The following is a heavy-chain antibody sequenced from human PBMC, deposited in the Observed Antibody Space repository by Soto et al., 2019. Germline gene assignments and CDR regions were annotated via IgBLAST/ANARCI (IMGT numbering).Heavy chain of an antibody. J-gene: IGHJ6*02. CDR1: GGSISSGDYY. CDR3: ARDRYDHYGMDV. CDR2: IYYSGST. D-gene: IGHD5-12*01. V-gene: IGHV4-30-4*01. Sequence: TLSLTCTVSGGSISSGDYYWSWIRQPPGKGLEWIGYIYYSGSTYYNPSLKSRVTISVDTSKNQFSLKLSSVTATDTAVYYCARDRYDHYGMDVWGQGTTVTVSS.